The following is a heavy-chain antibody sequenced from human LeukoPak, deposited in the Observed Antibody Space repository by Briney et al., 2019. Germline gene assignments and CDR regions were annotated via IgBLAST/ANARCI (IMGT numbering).Heavy chain of an antibody. CDR3: ARTRGHWPRARGAFDY. V-gene: IGHV4-4*07. CDR2: IYTSGST. CDR1: GGSISNYY. J-gene: IGHJ4*02. Sequence: SETLSLTCTVSGGSISNYYWSWIRQPAGKGLEWIGLIYTSGSTNYNPSLKSRVTMSVDTSKNQFSLKLSSVTAADTAVYYCARTRGHWPRARGAFDYWGQGTLVTVSS. D-gene: IGHD3-10*01.